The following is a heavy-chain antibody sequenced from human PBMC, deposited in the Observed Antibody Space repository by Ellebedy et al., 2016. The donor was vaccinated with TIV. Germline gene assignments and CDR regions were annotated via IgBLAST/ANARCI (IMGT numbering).Heavy chain of an antibody. D-gene: IGHD2-21*02. J-gene: IGHJ3*02. CDR1: GFTVSSSY. CDR2: IYSGGST. Sequence: GGSLRLSXAASGFTVSSSYMSWVRQAPGKGLEWVSVIYSGGSTYYADSVKGRFTISRHNSKNTLYLQMNSLRAEDTAVYYCASGYCGGDCYSPGAFDIWGLGTMVTVSS. CDR3: ASGYCGGDCYSPGAFDI. V-gene: IGHV3-53*04.